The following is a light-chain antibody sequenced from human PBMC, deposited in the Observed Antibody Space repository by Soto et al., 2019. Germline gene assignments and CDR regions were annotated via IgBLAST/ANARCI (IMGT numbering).Light chain of an antibody. CDR1: QSVSSN. V-gene: IGKV3-11*01. J-gene: IGKJ5*01. Sequence: EMVMAQSPATLSVSPGERATLACRASQSVSSNLAWYQQKPGQAPRLLIYGASTRATGIPARFSGSGSGTDFTLTISSLEPEDFAVYYCQQRSNWMTFGQGTRLEIK. CDR2: GAS. CDR3: QQRSNWMT.